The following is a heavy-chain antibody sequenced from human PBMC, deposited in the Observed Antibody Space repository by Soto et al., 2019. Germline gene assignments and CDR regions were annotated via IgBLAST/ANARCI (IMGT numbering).Heavy chain of an antibody. D-gene: IGHD2-15*01. CDR1: YNTFTNYW. CDR3: PRLVVAATDRRCLDP. J-gene: IGHJ5*02. CDR2: ISPGDSDT. V-gene: IGHV5-51*01. Sequence: PGLSIKVPCIGSYNTFTNYWIAWVRQMSGKGLEWMGSISPGDSDTRYSPSFQGQVTISVDKSISTAYLQWGSLKASDTAIYYCPRLVVAATDRRCLDPWGQGTLVTVSS.